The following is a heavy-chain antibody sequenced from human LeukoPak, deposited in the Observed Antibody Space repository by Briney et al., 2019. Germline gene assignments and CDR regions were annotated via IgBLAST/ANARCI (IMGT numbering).Heavy chain of an antibody. CDR1: GGTFSSNE. CDR2: IIPNLGTA. D-gene: IGHD6-13*01. CDR3: ARWASIIYDSNWYAPLDY. J-gene: IGHJ4*02. V-gene: IGHV1-69*04. Sequence: SVKVSCKASGGTFSSNEITWVRQAPGQGLEWMGRIIPNLGTANYAQSFQGRVTITADKSTSTAYMELSSLRSEDTAVYFCARWASIIYDSNWYAPLDYWGQGTLVTVSS.